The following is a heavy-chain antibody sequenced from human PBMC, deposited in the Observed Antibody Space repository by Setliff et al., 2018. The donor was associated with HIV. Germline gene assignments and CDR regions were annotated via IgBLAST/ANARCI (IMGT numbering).Heavy chain of an antibody. V-gene: IGHV3-23*01. J-gene: IGHJ4*02. CDR1: GFSFSNYA. D-gene: IGHD5-12*01. CDR2: IAGTSAST. Sequence: GGSLRLSCAGAGFSFSNYAMTWVRQAPGKGLEWVSAIAGTSASTYYADSVKGRFTISRDSSKSMLYLQMNSLRAEDTAVYYCAKDPRAAVATICDYWGQGTLVTVSS. CDR3: AKDPRAAVATICDY.